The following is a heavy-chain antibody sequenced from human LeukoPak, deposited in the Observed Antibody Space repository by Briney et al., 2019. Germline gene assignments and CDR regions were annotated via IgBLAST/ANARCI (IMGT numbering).Heavy chain of an antibody. CDR3: ARDGRGRIDGMDV. CDR1: GGTFSSYA. CDR2: IIPIFGTA. V-gene: IGHV1-69*13. J-gene: IGHJ6*02. D-gene: IGHD1-1*01. Sequence: GPSVKVSCKASGGTFSSYAISWVRQAPGQGLEWMGGIIPIFGTANYAQKFQGRVTITADESTSTAYMELSSLRSEDTAVYYCARDGRGRIDGMDVWGQGTTVTVSS.